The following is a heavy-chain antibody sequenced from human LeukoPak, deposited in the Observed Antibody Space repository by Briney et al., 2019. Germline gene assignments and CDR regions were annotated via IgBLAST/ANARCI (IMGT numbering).Heavy chain of an antibody. V-gene: IGHV3-20*04. CDR2: INWNGGST. CDR1: GFTFDDYG. CDR3: AKGYGSGSYYAFDC. Sequence: GGSLRLSCAASGFTFDDYGMSWVRQAPGKGLEWVSGINWNGGSTGYADSVKGRFTISRDNAKNSLYLQMNNLRAEDTALYYCAKGYGSGSYYAFDCWGQGTLVTVSS. J-gene: IGHJ4*02. D-gene: IGHD3-10*01.